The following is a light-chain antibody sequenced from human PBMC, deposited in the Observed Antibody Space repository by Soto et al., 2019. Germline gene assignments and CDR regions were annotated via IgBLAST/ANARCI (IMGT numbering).Light chain of an antibody. V-gene: IGLV1-47*02. CDR1: SSNIETNS. Sequence: QSVLTQAPSASGTPGQRVTISCSGSSSNIETNSVNWYQQFPGMAPKLLIYSNNQRPSGVPDRFSGSKSGTSASLAISGLRSEDEADYYCAAWDDSLSAVVFGGGTKVTVL. J-gene: IGLJ2*01. CDR3: AAWDDSLSAVV. CDR2: SNN.